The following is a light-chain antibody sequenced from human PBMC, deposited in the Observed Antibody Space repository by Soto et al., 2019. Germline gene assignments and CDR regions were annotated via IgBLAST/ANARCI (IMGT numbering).Light chain of an antibody. J-gene: IGLJ1*01. CDR1: SSDVGAYNF. CDR3: SSFTTSRAYV. CDR2: EVS. Sequence: QSALTQPASVSGSPGQSITISCTGTSSDVGAYNFVSWYQQHPGKAPKFIIYEVSYRPSGVSNRFSGSKSGNTASLTISGLQAEDEADYYCSSFTTSRAYVFGVGTKLTVL. V-gene: IGLV2-14*01.